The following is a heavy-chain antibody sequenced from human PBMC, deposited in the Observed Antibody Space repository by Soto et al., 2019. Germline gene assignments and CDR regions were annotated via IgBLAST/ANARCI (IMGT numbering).Heavy chain of an antibody. CDR2: ISSSGSTI. CDR3: ARAGGLHSGSPIPD. Sequence: EVQLVESGGGLVQPGGSLRLSCAASGFTFSSYEMNWVRQAPGKGLEWVSYISSSGSTIYYADSVKGRFTISRDNAKNSLYMQMNSLRAKDTAVYYCARAGGLHSGSPIPDWGQGTLVTVSS. V-gene: IGHV3-48*03. J-gene: IGHJ4*02. CDR1: GFTFSSYE. D-gene: IGHD1-26*01.